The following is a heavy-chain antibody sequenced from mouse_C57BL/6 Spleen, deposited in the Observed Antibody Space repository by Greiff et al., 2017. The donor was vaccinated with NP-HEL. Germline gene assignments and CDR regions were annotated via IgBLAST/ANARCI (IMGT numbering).Heavy chain of an antibody. CDR2: ISYDGSN. D-gene: IGHD1-1*01. Sequence: VQLQESGPGLVKPSQSLSLTCSVTGYSITSGYYWNWIRQFPGNKLEWMGYISYDGSNNYNPSLKNRISITRDTSKNQFFLKLNSVTTEDTATYYCAREPYYYGSSYGAYWGQGTLVTVSA. J-gene: IGHJ3*01. CDR1: GYSITSGYY. V-gene: IGHV3-6*01. CDR3: AREPYYYGSSYGAY.